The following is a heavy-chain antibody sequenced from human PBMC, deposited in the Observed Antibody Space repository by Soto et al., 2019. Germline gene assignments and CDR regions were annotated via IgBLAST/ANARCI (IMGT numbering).Heavy chain of an antibody. J-gene: IGHJ4*02. D-gene: IGHD2-8*02. CDR1: GGSFSGYY. CDR3: ARGQSSLLLDC. Sequence: QVQLQQWGAGLLKPSETLSLTCAVYGGSFSGYYWSWIRQPPGKGLEWIGEINHSGSTNCNPSLKSRVTISVDTSKNQFSLKLSSVTAADTAVYYCARGQSSLLLDCWGQGVLVTVSS. CDR2: INHSGST. V-gene: IGHV4-34*01.